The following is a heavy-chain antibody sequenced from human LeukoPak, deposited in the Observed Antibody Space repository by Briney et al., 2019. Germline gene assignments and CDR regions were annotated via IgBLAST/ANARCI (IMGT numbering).Heavy chain of an antibody. J-gene: IGHJ6*03. V-gene: IGHV3-21*01. CDR3: AIKYYDTSGYQDYFYYMDV. Sequence: PGGSLRLSCAASGFTFSSYSMNWVRQAPGKGLEWVSSISSVSTYVYYADLVKGRFTISRDNAKNSLYLQMNSLRAEDTAVYYCAIKYYDTSGYQDYFYYMDVWGKGTTVTVSS. D-gene: IGHD3-22*01. CDR1: GFTFSSYS. CDR2: ISSVSTYV.